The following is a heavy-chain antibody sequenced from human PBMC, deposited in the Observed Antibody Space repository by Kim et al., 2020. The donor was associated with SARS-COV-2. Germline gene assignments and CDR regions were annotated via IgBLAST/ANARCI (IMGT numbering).Heavy chain of an antibody. CDR3: AKDLVYYGSGSPLGP. V-gene: IGHV3-43*02. CDR2: ISGDGGST. D-gene: IGHD3-10*01. J-gene: IGHJ5*02. CDR1: GFTFDDYA. Sequence: GGSLRLSCAASGFTFDDYAMHWVRQAPGKGLEWVSLISGDGGSTYYADSVKGRFTISRDNSKNSLYLQMNSLRTEDTALYYCAKDLVYYGSGSPLGPWGQGTLVTVSS.